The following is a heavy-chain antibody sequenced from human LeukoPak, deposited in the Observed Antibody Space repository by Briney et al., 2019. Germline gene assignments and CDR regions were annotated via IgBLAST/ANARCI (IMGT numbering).Heavy chain of an antibody. CDR2: IYYSGST. V-gene: IGHV4-59*01. D-gene: IGHD6-6*01. Sequence: SETLSLTCAVYGGSFSGYYWSWIRQPPGKGLEWIGYIYYSGSTKYNPSLKSRVTISVDTSKNQFSLRLSSVTATDTAVYYCARDWGVSARPGYMDVWGKGTTVTVSS. CDR1: GGSFSGYY. J-gene: IGHJ6*03. CDR3: ARDWGVSARPGYMDV.